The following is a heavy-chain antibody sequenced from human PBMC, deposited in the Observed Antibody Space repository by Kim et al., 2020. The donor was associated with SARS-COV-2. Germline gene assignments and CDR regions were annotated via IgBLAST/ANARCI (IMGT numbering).Heavy chain of an antibody. CDR1: GIALTSCI. CDR2: ISHDEKSK. D-gene: IGHD2-15*01. V-gene: IGHV3-33*05. J-gene: IGHJ5*02. CDR3: AIESGRSGRAGWFDP. Sequence: GGSLRLSCAVSGIALTSCIIHWVRQAPGKGLEWVALISHDEKSKDYGDSVKGRFTISRDTSKNTVFLQMNSLRAEDTSTYYCAIESGRSGRAGWFDPWG.